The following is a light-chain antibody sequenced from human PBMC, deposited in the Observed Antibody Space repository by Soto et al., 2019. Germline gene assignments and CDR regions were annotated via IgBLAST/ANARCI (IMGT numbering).Light chain of an antibody. V-gene: IGKV4-1*01. CDR3: QQYYTTPPT. CDR2: WAS. CDR1: QSVLFSINQKNY. Sequence: DIVLTQSPDSVAVSLGEKATINCKSSQSVLFSINQKNYLAWYHQKPGQPPKFFIYWASIRESGVPTRFSGSGSGTNFTLTISSLQAEDAAVYYCQQYYTTPPTFGLGTKVDI. J-gene: IGKJ1*01.